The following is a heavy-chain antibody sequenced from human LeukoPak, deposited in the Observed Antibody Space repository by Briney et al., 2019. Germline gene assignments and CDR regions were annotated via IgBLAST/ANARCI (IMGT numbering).Heavy chain of an antibody. V-gene: IGHV4-38-2*02. Sequence: SETLSLTCTDSGYSISSGFYWGLIRQPPGKGLEWIGSIHHSGSTYYNPSLKSRVTISVDTSKNQFPLKLTSVTAADTAVYYCARSRRSWSTFDYWGQGTLVTVSS. CDR2: IHHSGST. CDR1: GYSISSGFY. D-gene: IGHD6-13*01. CDR3: ARSRRSWSTFDY. J-gene: IGHJ4*02.